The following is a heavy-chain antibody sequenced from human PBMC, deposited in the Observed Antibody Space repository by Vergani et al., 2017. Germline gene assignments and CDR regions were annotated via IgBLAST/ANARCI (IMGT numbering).Heavy chain of an antibody. J-gene: IGHJ5*02. CDR2: TYYRSKWYN. CDR3: ATTSGYGEATGWFDP. D-gene: IGHD4-17*01. V-gene: IGHV6-1*01. Sequence: QVQLQQSGPGLVKPSQTLSLTCAISGDSVSSNSAAWNWIRQSPSRGLEWLGRTYYRSKWYNDYAVSVKSRITINPDTSKNQFSLKLSAVTAADTAVYYCATTSGYGEATGWFDPWGQGTLVTVSS. CDR1: GDSVSSNSAA.